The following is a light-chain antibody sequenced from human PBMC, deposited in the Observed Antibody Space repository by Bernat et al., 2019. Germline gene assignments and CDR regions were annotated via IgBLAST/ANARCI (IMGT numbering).Light chain of an antibody. CDR2: DVT. V-gene: IGLV2-11*01. J-gene: IGLJ3*02. CDR3: CSYAGGYTLV. Sequence: QSALTQPCSVSGSPGQSVTISCTGTSSDVGSYNYVSWYRQHPGKAPKLMISDVTERPSGVPDRFSVSKSGNTASLTISGLQAEDEADDYCCSYAGGYTLVFGGGTKLTVL. CDR1: SSDVGSYNY.